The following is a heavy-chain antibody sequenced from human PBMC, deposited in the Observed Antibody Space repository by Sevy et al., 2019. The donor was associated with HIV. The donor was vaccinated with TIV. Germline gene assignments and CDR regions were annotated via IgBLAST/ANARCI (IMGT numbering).Heavy chain of an antibody. V-gene: IGHV3-33*01. Sequence: GGSLRLSCAASGFTFSDYGMHWVRHAPGKGLEWVAVIWSDGSNKYYGDSVKGRFTISRDSSKNTLFLQMNSLRVDDTAVYYCAREERSGTTTSFDYWGRGALVTVSS. CDR2: IWSDGSNK. CDR1: GFTFSDYG. CDR3: AREERSGTTTSFDY. D-gene: IGHD1-7*01. J-gene: IGHJ4*02.